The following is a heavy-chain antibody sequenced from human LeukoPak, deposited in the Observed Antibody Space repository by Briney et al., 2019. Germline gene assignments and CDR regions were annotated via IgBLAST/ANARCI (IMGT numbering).Heavy chain of an antibody. Sequence: SQTLSLTCTVSGGSISSGSYYWSWIRQPAGKGLEWIGRIYTSGSTNYNPSLKSRVTISVDTSKNQFSLKLSSVTAADTAVYYCASSSSWPVDWFDPWGQGTLVTVSS. J-gene: IGHJ5*02. CDR3: ASSSSWPVDWFDP. CDR2: IYTSGST. D-gene: IGHD6-13*01. CDR1: GGSISSGSYY. V-gene: IGHV4-61*02.